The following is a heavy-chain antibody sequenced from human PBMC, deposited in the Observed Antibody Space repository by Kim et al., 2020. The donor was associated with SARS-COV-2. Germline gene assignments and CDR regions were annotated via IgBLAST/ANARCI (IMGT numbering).Heavy chain of an antibody. V-gene: IGHV1-2*02. D-gene: IGHD2-21*02. CDR3: AREVYCGGDCYSFDY. Sequence: QKFQGRVHMTRDTSISTAYMELSRLRSDDTAVYYCAREVYCGGDCYSFDYWGQGTLVTVSS. J-gene: IGHJ4*02.